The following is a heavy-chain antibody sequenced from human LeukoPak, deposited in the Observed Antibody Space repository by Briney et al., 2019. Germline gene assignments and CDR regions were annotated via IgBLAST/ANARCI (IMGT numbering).Heavy chain of an antibody. CDR3: ARDGGGGWLQLGYYFDY. Sequence: GGSLRLSCAASGFTFSSYGMHWVRQAPGKGLEWVAVIWYDGSNKYYADSVKGRFTISRDNSKNTLYLQMNSLRAEDTAVYYCARDGGGGWLQLGYYFDYWGQGTLATVSS. CDR2: IWYDGSNK. J-gene: IGHJ4*02. D-gene: IGHD5-24*01. V-gene: IGHV3-33*01. CDR1: GFTFSSYG.